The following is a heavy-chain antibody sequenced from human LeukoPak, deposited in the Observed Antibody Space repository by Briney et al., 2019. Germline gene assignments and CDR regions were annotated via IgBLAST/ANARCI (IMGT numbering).Heavy chain of an antibody. CDR1: GGSISSYY. V-gene: IGHV4-59*08. CDR3: ARGNYGKPPGVFNI. D-gene: IGHD1-7*01. CDR2: IYYSGST. J-gene: IGHJ3*02. Sequence: SETLSLTCTVSGGSISSYYWSWIRQPPGKGLEWIGYIYYSGSTNYNPSLKSRVTISVNTSKNQFSLKLSSVTAADTAVYYCARGNYGKPPGVFNIWGQGKMVTVFS.